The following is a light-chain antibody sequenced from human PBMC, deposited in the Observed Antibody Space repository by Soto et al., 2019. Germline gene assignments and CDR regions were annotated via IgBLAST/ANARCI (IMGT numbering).Light chain of an antibody. CDR3: QQSYSTPLT. CDR1: QSISSC. J-gene: IGKJ4*01. CDR2: AAS. Sequence: DIPMTQSPSSLSASVGDRVTITCRASQSISSCLNWYQQKPGKAPKLLIYAASSLQSGVTSRFSGSGSGTDFTLTISSLQPEDFATYYCQQSYSTPLTFGGGTKVEIK. V-gene: IGKV1-39*01.